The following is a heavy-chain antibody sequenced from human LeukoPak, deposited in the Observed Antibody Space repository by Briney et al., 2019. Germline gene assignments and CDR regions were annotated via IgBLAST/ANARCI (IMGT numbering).Heavy chain of an antibody. CDR3: AKDSNGMDV. Sequence: PGGSLRLSCAASGFTFSNAWMSWVRQAPGKGLEWVSGISGSGGSTYYIDSVKGRFTISRDNSKNTLYLQMNSLRAEDTAVYYCAKDSNGMDVWGQGTTVTVSS. CDR2: ISGSGGST. CDR1: GFTFSNAW. J-gene: IGHJ6*02. V-gene: IGHV3-23*01.